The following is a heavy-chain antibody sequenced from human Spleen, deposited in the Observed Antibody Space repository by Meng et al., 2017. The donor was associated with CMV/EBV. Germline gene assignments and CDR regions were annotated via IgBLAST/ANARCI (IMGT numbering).Heavy chain of an antibody. Sequence: GESLKISCAASGFTFSSYAMHWVRQAPGKGLEWVAVISYDGSNKYYADSVKGRFTISRDNSKNTLYLQMNSLRAGDTAVYYCAKGPRDAYGPQPDWGQGTLVTVSS. CDR1: GFTFSSYA. CDR2: ISYDGSNK. D-gene: IGHD3-16*01. J-gene: IGHJ4*02. V-gene: IGHV3-30*04. CDR3: AKGPRDAYGPQPD.